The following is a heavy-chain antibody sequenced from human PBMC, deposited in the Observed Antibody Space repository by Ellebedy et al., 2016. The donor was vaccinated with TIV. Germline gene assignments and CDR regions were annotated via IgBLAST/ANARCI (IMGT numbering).Heavy chain of an antibody. Sequence: GESLKISCAASGFTFSSYSVNWVRQAPGKGLEWISYIDSSTNTIYYADSVKGRFTISRDNAKNSLSLQMNSLRADDTAVYYCAKGGFDRSGYFAPPVEYWGQGTLVTVSS. CDR2: IDSSTNTI. V-gene: IGHV3-48*04. CDR1: GFTFSSYS. D-gene: IGHD3-22*01. J-gene: IGHJ4*02. CDR3: AKGGFDRSGYFAPPVEY.